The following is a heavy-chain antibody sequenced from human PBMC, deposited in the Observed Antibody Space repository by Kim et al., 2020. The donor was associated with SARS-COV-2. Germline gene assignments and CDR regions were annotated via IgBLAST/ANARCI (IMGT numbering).Heavy chain of an antibody. J-gene: IGHJ4*02. CDR2: IATSTVVT. Sequence: GGSLRLSCAASGFIFKNSAMTWVRQPPGKGLEWVTTIATSTVVTYHADSVRGRFTVSRDDSTNTLILQMNNLRAEDTAVYHCARGGRVAGVDYWGQGTRVIVSS. V-gene: IGHV3-23*01. CDR3: ARGGRVAGVDY. CDR1: GFIFKNSA.